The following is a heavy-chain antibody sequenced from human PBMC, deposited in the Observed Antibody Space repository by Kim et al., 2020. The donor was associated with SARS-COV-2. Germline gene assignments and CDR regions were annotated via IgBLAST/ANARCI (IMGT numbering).Heavy chain of an antibody. J-gene: IGHJ4*02. D-gene: IGHD6-19*01. V-gene: IGHV4-61*02. Sequence: TNNNPSLKSRVTISVDTSKNQFSLKLSSVTAADTAVYYCARGESSGWYAYWGQGTLVTVSS. CDR3: ARGESSGWYAY. CDR2: T.